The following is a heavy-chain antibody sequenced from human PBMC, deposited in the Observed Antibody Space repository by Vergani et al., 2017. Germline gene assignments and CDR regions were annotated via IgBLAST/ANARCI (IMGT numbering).Heavy chain of an antibody. CDR2: LTGGGGST. V-gene: IGHV3-23*01. D-gene: IGHD1-26*01. Sequence: EVQLLESGGSLKQPGGSVRLSCAASGFTFSTYAMHWVRQAPGKGLEWVSALTGGGGSTYYADSFKGRFIISRDNSRDTLYLQMNSLRPEDTATYYCVKDAGSYANVFDSWGQGTLVTVSS. CDR1: GFTFSTYA. CDR3: VKDAGSYANVFDS. J-gene: IGHJ4*02.